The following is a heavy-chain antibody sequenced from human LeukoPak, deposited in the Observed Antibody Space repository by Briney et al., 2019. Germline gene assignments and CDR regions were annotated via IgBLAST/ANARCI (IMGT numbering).Heavy chain of an antibody. D-gene: IGHD1-1*01. Sequence: GASVKVSCKASGYTFTSYYMHWVRQAPGQGLEWMGIINPSGGSTSYAQKFQGRVTITADESTSTAYMELSSLRSEDTAVYYCARDLEDWNDEYWGQGTLVTVSS. CDR3: ARDLEDWNDEY. V-gene: IGHV1-46*01. J-gene: IGHJ4*02. CDR1: GYTFTSYY. CDR2: INPSGGST.